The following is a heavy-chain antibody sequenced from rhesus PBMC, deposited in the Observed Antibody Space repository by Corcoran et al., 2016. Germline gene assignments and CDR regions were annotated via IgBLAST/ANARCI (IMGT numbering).Heavy chain of an antibody. Sequence: QVQLQESGPGLVKSSETLSLTCGVSGYSISRGNCWGWIRQSPGRGLEYIGYIWGNSGITYSNPPLSNRVTISKDTSKSQFSLKLSSVTAADTAVYYCASVQFLEGLGDFDYWGQGVLVTVSS. CDR3: ASVQFLEGLGDFDY. CDR1: GYSISRGNC. D-gene: IGHD3-3*01. CDR2: IWGNSGIT. J-gene: IGHJ4*01. V-gene: IGHV4-99*01.